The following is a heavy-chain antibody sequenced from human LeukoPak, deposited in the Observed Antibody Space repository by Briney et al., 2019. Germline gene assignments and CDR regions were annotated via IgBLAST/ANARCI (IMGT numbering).Heavy chain of an antibody. J-gene: IGHJ5*02. CDR2: IYTSGST. CDR3: ARAREDIVVVPAARINWFDP. D-gene: IGHD2-2*01. Sequence: PSETLSLTCTVSGGSISSYYWSWIRQPAGKGLEWIGRIYTSGSTNYNPSLKSRVTMSVDTSKNQFSLKLSSVTAADTAVYYCARAREDIVVVPAARINWFDPWGQGTLVTVSS. V-gene: IGHV4-4*07. CDR1: GGSISSYY.